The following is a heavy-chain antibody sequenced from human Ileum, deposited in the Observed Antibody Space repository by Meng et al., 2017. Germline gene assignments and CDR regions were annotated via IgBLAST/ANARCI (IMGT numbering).Heavy chain of an antibody. D-gene: IGHD4-23*01. CDR1: SGSISSNTY. Sequence: QGQLRGSGSGLVRPSGHLSLTCAVSSGSISSNTYWSWVRQPPGKGLEWIGQISNSGSAYYNPSLKSRVTMSVDKSKSQFSLMLTSVTAADTAIYYCARHGGYSQDFWGQGTLVTVSS. CDR2: ISNSGSA. V-gene: IGHV4-4*02. J-gene: IGHJ4*02. CDR3: ARHGGYSQDF.